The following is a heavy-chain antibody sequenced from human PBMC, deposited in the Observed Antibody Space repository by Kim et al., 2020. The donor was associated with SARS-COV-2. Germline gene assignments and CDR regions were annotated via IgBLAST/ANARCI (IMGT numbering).Heavy chain of an antibody. CDR1: GFTFSSYS. D-gene: IGHD2-15*01. Sequence: GGSLRLSCAASGFTFSSYSMNWVRQAPGKGLEWVSSISSSSDYIYYADSVEGRFTISRDNAKNSLYLQMNSLRAEDTAVYFCARVERFCSGGSCYMDYWG. J-gene: IGHJ4*03. CDR3: ARVERFCSGGSCYMDY. V-gene: IGHV3-21*01. CDR2: ISSSSDYI.